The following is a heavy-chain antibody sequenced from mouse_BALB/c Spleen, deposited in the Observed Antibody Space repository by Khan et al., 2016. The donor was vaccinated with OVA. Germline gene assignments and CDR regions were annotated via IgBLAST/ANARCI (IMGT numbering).Heavy chain of an antibody. CDR3: ARGGFAY. V-gene: IGHV5-15*02. Sequence: EVALVESGGGLVQPGGSRKLSCAASGFTFIDYGMAWVRQTPGKGPEWIAFISSVAYSIYYADTVTGRFTISRETAKNTLYLEMGSRSCDDTDMYYCARGGFAYWGQGTLVTVSA. CDR1: GFTFIDYG. CDR2: ISSVAYSI. J-gene: IGHJ3*01.